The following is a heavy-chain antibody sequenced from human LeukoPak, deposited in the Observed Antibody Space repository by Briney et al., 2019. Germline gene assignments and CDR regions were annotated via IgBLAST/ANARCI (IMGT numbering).Heavy chain of an antibody. Sequence: PSETLSLTCTVSGGSISNYYWSWIRQTPGKGREWIGYIYYSGNTNYNPSLRSRVTISVDTSKNQFSLKLSSVTAADTAVYYCARCPAGPPSWYFDLWGRGTQVTVSS. CDR1: GGSISNYY. V-gene: IGHV4-59*01. J-gene: IGHJ2*01. CDR3: ARCPAGPPSWYFDL. D-gene: IGHD2-2*01. CDR2: IYYSGNT.